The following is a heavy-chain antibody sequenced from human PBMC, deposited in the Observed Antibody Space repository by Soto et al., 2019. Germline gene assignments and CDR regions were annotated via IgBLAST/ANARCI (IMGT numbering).Heavy chain of an antibody. D-gene: IGHD6-19*01. CDR2: IYTSGST. Sequence: SETLSLTCTVSGGSISSYYWSWIRQPAGKGLEWIGRIYTSGSTNYNPSLKSRVTMSVDTSKNQFSLKLSSVTAADTAVYYCARDHGSIAVAVRRAFDIWGQGTMVTVSS. V-gene: IGHV4-4*07. CDR1: GGSISSYY. J-gene: IGHJ3*02. CDR3: ARDHGSIAVAVRRAFDI.